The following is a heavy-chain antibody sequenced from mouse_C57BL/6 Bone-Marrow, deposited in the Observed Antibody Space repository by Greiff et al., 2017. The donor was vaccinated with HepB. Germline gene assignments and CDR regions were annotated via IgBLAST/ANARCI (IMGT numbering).Heavy chain of an antibody. V-gene: IGHV5-9-1*02. CDR2: ISSGGDYI. CDR1: GFTFSSYA. Sequence: EVQLVESGEGLVKPGGSLKLSCAASGFTFSSYAMSWVRQTPEKRLEWVAYISSGGDYIYYADTVKGRFTISRDNARNPLYLQMSSLKSEDTAMYYCTRDLYGRAWFAYWGQGTLVTVSA. J-gene: IGHJ3*01. CDR3: TRDLYGRAWFAY. D-gene: IGHD1-1*01.